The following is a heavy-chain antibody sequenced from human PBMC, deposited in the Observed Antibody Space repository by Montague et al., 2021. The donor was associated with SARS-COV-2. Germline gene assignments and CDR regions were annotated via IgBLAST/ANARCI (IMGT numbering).Heavy chain of an antibody. J-gene: IGHJ4*01. CDR2: VRYSGFT. CDR3: ARHVGSYNTGLQY. Sequence: SETLSLTCSVSGDSLNKNPYYWGWVRQPPGKGLEWIGSVRYSGFTYSNPSLGSRVAVSIDTSRNQFSVELRSVAANDTAVYYCARHVGSYNTGLQYWGRGSLVTVAS. D-gene: IGHD1-14*01. CDR1: GDSLNKNPYY. V-gene: IGHV4-39*01.